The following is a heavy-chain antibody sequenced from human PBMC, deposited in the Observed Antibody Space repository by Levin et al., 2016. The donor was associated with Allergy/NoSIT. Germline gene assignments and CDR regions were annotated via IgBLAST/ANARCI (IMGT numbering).Heavy chain of an antibody. CDR3: ARSFGLVRLVDHGFDV. Sequence: ASVKVSCKASGYTFTNYDVIWVRQATGQGLEWMGWMNPNSGNRGFAQKFQGRVTVTRDTSMTTAYMDLRSLRSEDTAVYYCARSFGLVRLVDHGFDVWGQGTLVTVSS. D-gene: IGHD2-2*01. CDR2: MNPNSGNR. CDR1: GYTFTNYD. J-gene: IGHJ3*01. V-gene: IGHV1-8*01.